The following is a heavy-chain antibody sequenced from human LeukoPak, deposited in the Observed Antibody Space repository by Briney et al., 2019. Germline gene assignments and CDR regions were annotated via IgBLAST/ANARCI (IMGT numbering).Heavy chain of an antibody. CDR1: GYSFTSYW. CDR2: IDPSDSYT. J-gene: IGHJ3*02. CDR3: ASSSGSYYGSAFDI. D-gene: IGHD1-26*01. Sequence: GESLQISCKGSGYSFTSYWISWVRQMSGKGLEWMGRIDPSDSYTNYSPSFQGHVTISADKSISTAYLRWSSLKASDTAMYYCASSSGSYYGSAFDIWGQGTMVTVSS. V-gene: IGHV5-10-1*01.